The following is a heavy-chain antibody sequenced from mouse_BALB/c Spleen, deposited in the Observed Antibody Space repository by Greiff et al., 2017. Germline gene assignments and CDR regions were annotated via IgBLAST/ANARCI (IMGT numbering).Heavy chain of an antibody. J-gene: IGHJ4*01. CDR2: IWAGGST. V-gene: IGHV2-9*02. CDR1: GFSLTSYG. CDR3: ASFPTMTTTRGAMDY. D-gene: IGHD2-4*01. Sequence: VNVVESGPGLVAPSQSLSITCTVSGFSLTSYGVHWVRQPPGKGLEWLGVIWAGGSTNYNSALMSRLSISKDNSKSQVFLKMNSLQTDDTAMYYCASFPTMTTTRGAMDYWGQGTSVTVSS.